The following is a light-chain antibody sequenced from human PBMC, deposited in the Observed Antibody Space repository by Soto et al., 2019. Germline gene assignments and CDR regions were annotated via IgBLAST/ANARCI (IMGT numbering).Light chain of an antibody. Sequence: AIQLTQSPSSLSASVGDRVTITCRASQGIGSYLAWYQQKPGKAPELLIYAASTLQSGVPSRFSGSGSGTDFTLTISCLQSEDFATYYCQQYYSFPLTFGQGTRLEIK. V-gene: IGKV1-8*01. CDR1: QGIGSY. CDR3: QQYYSFPLT. CDR2: AAS. J-gene: IGKJ5*01.